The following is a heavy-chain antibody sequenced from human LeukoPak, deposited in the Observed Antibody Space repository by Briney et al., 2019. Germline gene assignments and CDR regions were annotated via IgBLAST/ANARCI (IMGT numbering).Heavy chain of an antibody. CDR2: VYYSENT. Sequence: SETLSLTCSVSGGSISGYYWSWIRQPPGKELEWIGYVYYSENTKYNPSLESRVTISLDTSKNQFSLRLNSVTTEDTAVYFCTRRVAITGTPKAYFDYWGQGILVTVSS. D-gene: IGHD1-14*01. CDR1: GGSISGYY. CDR3: TRRVAITGTPKAYFDY. V-gene: IGHV4-59*08. J-gene: IGHJ4*02.